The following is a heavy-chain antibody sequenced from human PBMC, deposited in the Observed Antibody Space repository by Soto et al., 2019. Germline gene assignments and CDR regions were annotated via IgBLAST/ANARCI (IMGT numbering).Heavy chain of an antibody. CDR2: IGGRGETT. D-gene: IGHD4-17*01. CDR3: ARDLASTTIPNY. Sequence: GGSLRLSCAASGLTFSNYAMSWVRQAPGKGLEWVSSIGGRGETTYYADSVEGRFTISRDISKNALYLQMNSLRVEDTAVYYCARDLASTTIPNYWGQGTLVTVSS. V-gene: IGHV3-23*01. CDR1: GLTFSNYA. J-gene: IGHJ4*02.